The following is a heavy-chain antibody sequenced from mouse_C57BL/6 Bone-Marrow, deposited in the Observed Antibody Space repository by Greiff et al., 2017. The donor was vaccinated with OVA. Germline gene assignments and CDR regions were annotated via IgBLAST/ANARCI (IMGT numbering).Heavy chain of an antibody. CDR2: IDPEDGDT. J-gene: IGHJ2*01. D-gene: IGHD1-1*01. V-gene: IGHV14-1*01. CDR3: TTFITTVVATNYFDY. Sequence: EVQLQQSGAELVRPGASVKLSCTASGFNIKDYYMHWVKQRPEQGLEWMGRIDPEDGDTVYAPKFQGKATMTADTSSNTAYLQLSSLTSEDTAVYYCTTFITTVVATNYFDYWGQGTTLTVSS. CDR1: GFNIKDYY.